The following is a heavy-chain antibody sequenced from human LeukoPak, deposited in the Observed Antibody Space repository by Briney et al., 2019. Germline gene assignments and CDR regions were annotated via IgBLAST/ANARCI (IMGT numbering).Heavy chain of an antibody. V-gene: IGHV4-61*01. D-gene: IGHD4-17*01. Sequence: SETLSLTCTVSGGSVSSGSYYWSWIRQPPGKGLEWIGYIYYSGSTNYNPSLKSRVTISVDTSKNQFSLKLSSVTAADTAVYSCATGITVTTGGFDPWGQGTLVTVSS. CDR1: GGSVSSGSYY. CDR2: IYYSGST. CDR3: ATGITVTTGGFDP. J-gene: IGHJ5*02.